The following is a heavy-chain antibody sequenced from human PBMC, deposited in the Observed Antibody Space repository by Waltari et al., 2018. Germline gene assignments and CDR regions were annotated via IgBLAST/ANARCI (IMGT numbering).Heavy chain of an antibody. V-gene: IGHV3-15*01. CDR2: IKSKTDGGTT. Sequence: VQLVESGGXXVKPGGSLRLXCXASGFTFSNAWMSWVRXXPXKGLEWVGRIKSKTDGGTTDYAAXVXXXXXXSXXDXKXTLYLQMXSXKXEDTAVYYXTXESPXTQFYYYYYYMXVWGKXTXXXXXS. CDR3: TXESPXTQFYYYYYYMXV. CDR1: GFTFSNAW. J-gene: IGHJ6*03.